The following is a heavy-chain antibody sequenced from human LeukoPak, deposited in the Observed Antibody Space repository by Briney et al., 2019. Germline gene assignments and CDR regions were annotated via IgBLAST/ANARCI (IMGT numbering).Heavy chain of an antibody. D-gene: IGHD2-2*01. Sequence: PSQTLSLTCSVSGDSISSGAYYWSWVRQSPGKGLEWIWHIYFSGSTYYNPSLKSRVTISVDPSKNQFSLKVRSVTAADTAVYYCAREDRDCSGTTCLAYYFDYWGQGTLVTVSS. CDR2: IYFSGST. V-gene: IGHV4-30-4*08. J-gene: IGHJ4*02. CDR3: AREDRDCSGTTCLAYYFDY. CDR1: GDSISSGAYY.